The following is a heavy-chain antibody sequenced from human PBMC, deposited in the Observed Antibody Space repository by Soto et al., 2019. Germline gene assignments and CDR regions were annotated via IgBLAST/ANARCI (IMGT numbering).Heavy chain of an antibody. J-gene: IGHJ4*02. V-gene: IGHV4-59*01. CDR3: ARVGGVAARTFDY. CDR2: LYYSGNT. D-gene: IGHD2-15*01. CDR1: GGSISPFY. Sequence: PSQTLSLTGTVPGGSISPFYWSWVRQPPGKGLEWIGYLYYSGNTNYNPSLKSRVTISVDASKNQVSLRLTSVTAADTAVYYCARVGGVAARTFDYWGQGTVVTVSS.